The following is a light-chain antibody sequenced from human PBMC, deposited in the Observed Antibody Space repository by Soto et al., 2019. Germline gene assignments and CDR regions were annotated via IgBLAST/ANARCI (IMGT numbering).Light chain of an antibody. CDR1: SSDVGGYNY. Sequence: QSALPQPASVSGSPGRSITMSCTGTSSDVGGYNYVSWYQQHPGKAPKLMMYEVSDRPSGVSNRFSGSKSGNTASLTISGLQAEDEADYYCSSYTSSSTLVFGTGTKVTVL. CDR3: SSYTSSSTLV. J-gene: IGLJ1*01. V-gene: IGLV2-14*01. CDR2: EVS.